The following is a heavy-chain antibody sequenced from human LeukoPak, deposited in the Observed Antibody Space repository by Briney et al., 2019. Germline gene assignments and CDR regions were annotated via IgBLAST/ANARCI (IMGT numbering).Heavy chain of an antibody. CDR1: GFTFSSYS. CDR2: ISGSSFTI. V-gene: IGHV3-48*02. J-gene: IGHJ4*02. Sequence: PGGSLRLSCAASGFTFSSYSMNWVRQAPGKGLEWVSYISGSSFTIYYADSVKGRFTISRDNAKNSLYLQMNSLRDEDTAVYYCAKDLLAIAVAGTFDYWGQGTLVTVSS. CDR3: AKDLLAIAVAGTFDY. D-gene: IGHD6-19*01.